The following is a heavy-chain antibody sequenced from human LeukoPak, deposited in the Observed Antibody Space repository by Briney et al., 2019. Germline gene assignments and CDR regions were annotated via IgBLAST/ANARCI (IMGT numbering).Heavy chain of an antibody. V-gene: IGHV1-2*02. D-gene: IGHD2-2*02. CDR1: GYTFTGYY. J-gene: IGHJ1*01. CDR2: INANSGGT. CDR3: VRGTGYCSSTSCYNSGEYFQH. Sequence: ASVKVSCKASGYTFTGYYIHWVRQAPGQGLEWMAWINANSGGTNSAQNFQGRVTMTRDTSISTAYMEVSRLRSDDTAVYYCVRGTGYCSSTSCYNSGEYFQHWGQGTLVTVSS.